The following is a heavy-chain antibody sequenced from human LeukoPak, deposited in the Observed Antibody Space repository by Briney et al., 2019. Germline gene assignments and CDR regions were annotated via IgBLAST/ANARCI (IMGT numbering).Heavy chain of an antibody. J-gene: IGHJ5*02. V-gene: IGHV3-23*01. D-gene: IGHD3-22*01. CDR3: ANMGQYYYDSSGGLGFDP. CDR2: ISGSGGST. Sequence: GGSLRLSCTASGFTFGSYAMSWVRQAPGKGLEWVSAISGSGGSTYYADSVKGRFTISRDNSKNTLYLQMNSLRAEDTAVYYCANMGQYYYDSSGGLGFDPWGQGTLVTVSS. CDR1: GFTFGSYA.